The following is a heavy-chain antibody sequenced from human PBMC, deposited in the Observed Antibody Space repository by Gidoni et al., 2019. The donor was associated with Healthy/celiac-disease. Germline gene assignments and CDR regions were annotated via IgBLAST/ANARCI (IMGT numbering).Heavy chain of an antibody. CDR3: ARAANNSRDFDD. Sequence: QVQLQQWGAGLLKPSETLSLTCAVSGWSFSGYYWSWIRQPPGKGLEWIGEINHSGSTNNNPSLKSRVTISVDTTKNQFSMKLSSVTAADTAVYYCARAANNSRDFDDWGQGTLVTVSS. CDR2: INHSGST. V-gene: IGHV4-34*01. CDR1: GWSFSGYY. J-gene: IGHJ4*02. D-gene: IGHD1-20*01.